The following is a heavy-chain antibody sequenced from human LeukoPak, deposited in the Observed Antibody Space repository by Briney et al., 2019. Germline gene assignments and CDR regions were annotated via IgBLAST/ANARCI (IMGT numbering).Heavy chain of an antibody. CDR1: GYTLTELS. J-gene: IGHJ4*02. CDR3: ACPTSGSFWGVFDY. V-gene: IGHV1-24*01. D-gene: IGHD3-10*01. CDR2: FDPEDGET. Sequence: GASVKVSCKVSGYTLTELSMHWVRQAPGKGLEWMGGFDPEDGETIYAQKFQGRVTMTEDTSTDTAYMELSSLRSEDTAVYYCACPTSGSFWGVFDYWGQGTLVTVSS.